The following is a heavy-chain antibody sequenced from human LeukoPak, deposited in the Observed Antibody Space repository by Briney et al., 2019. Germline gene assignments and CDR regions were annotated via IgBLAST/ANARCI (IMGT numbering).Heavy chain of an antibody. Sequence: PSETLSLTCAVYGGSFSGYYWSWIRQPPGKGLKWIGEINHSGSTNYNPSLKSRVTISVDTSKNQFSLKLSSVTAADTAVYYCARGFAGGRITIFGVVIREVGFDYWGQGTLVTVSS. V-gene: IGHV4-34*01. CDR3: ARGFAGGRITIFGVVIREVGFDY. D-gene: IGHD3-3*01. J-gene: IGHJ4*02. CDR2: INHSGST. CDR1: GGSFSGYY.